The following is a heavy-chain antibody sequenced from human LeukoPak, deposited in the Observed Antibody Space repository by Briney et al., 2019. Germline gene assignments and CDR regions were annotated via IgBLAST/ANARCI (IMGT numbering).Heavy chain of an antibody. V-gene: IGHV4-61*02. Sequence: PSQTLSLTCTVSGDSISSGDYYWSWIRQPAGKGLEWIGSIYHSGSTYYNPSLKSRVTISVDTSKNQFSLKLRSVTAADTAVYYCARVVQSTDSSGFYLPEYFQHWGQGTLVTVSS. CDR3: ARVVQSTDSSGFYLPEYFQH. D-gene: IGHD3-22*01. J-gene: IGHJ1*01. CDR2: IYHSGST. CDR1: GDSISSGDYY.